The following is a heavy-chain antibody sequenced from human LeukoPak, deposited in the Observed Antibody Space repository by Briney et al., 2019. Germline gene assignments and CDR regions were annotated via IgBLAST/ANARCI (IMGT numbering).Heavy chain of an antibody. CDR3: TTVDTIMV. V-gene: IGHV3-73*01. J-gene: IGHJ4*02. D-gene: IGHD5-18*01. CDR1: GFTFSAST. Sequence: GGSLRLSCAASGFTFSASTMHWVRQASGKGLEWVGRIRSKPNSYATAYAASVKGRFTISRDDSKNTAYLQMDSLETEDTAVYYCTTVDTIMVWGQGTLVTVSS. CDR2: IRSKPNSYAT.